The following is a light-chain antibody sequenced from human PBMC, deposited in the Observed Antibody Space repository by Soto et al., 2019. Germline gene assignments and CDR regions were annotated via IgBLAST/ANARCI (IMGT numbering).Light chain of an antibody. J-gene: IGKJ2*01. CDR3: QQYNSHSSYT. V-gene: IGKV1-5*03. CDR1: QSINTW. Sequence: DIQMTQSPPTLSASVGDRVTITCRASQSINTWLAWYQQKPGKAPKLLIYKASSLGSGVPSRFSGSGSGTDFTLTISSLQPDDFAIYYCQQYNSHSSYTFGQGTKLEIK. CDR2: KAS.